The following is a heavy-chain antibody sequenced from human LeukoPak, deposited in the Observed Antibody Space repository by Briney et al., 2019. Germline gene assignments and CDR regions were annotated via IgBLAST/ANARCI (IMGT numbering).Heavy chain of an antibody. Sequence: QSSETLSLTRTVSGGSISSGGYYWSWIRQHPGKGLEWIGYIYYSGSTYYNLSLKSRVTISVDTSKNQFSLKLSSVTAADTAVYYCARSRPRGVPMNWFDPWGQGTLVTVSS. CDR2: IYYSGST. V-gene: IGHV4-31*03. D-gene: IGHD3-10*01. J-gene: IGHJ5*02. CDR3: ARSRPRGVPMNWFDP. CDR1: GGSISSGGYY.